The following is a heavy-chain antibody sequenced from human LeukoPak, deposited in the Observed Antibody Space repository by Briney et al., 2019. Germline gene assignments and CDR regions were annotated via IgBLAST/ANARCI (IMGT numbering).Heavy chain of an antibody. V-gene: IGHV3-7*01. Sequence: TGGSLRLSCAASGFTFRNYGMHWVRQAPGKGLEWVANIKQDGSEKYYVDSVKGRFTISRDNAKNSLYLQMNSLRAEDTAVYYCARVWRYSYGPFGYWGQGTLVTVSS. CDR2: IKQDGSEK. J-gene: IGHJ4*02. D-gene: IGHD5-18*01. CDR3: ARVWRYSYGPFGY. CDR1: GFTFRNYG.